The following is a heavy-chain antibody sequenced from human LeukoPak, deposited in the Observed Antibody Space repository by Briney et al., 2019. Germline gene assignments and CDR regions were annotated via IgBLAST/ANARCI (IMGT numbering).Heavy chain of an antibody. D-gene: IGHD2-2*01. CDR2: IRSKTYGGTT. CDR3: TRDLRLVVALRRDYYYYYYMDV. V-gene: IGHV3-49*04. J-gene: IGHJ6*03. CDR1: GFSFGDYA. Sequence: GGSLRLSCTASGFSFGDYAMSWVRQAPGKGLEWVGFIRSKTYGGTTEYAASVKGRFTISRDDSKSIAYLQMNSLKTEDTAVYYCTRDLRLVVALRRDYYYYYYMDVWGKGTTVAVSS.